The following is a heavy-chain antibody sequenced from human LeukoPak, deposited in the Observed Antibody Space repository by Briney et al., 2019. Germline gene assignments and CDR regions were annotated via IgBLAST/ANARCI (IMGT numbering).Heavy chain of an antibody. V-gene: IGHV1-2*02. Sequence: ASVKVSCKASGYTFTGYYMHWVRQAPGQGLEWMGWINPNSGGTNYAQKFQGRVTMTRDTSISTAYMELSRLRSDDTAVYYCARWAPRSGYYPGVDAFDIWGQGTMVTVSS. CDR2: INPNSGGT. J-gene: IGHJ3*02. CDR1: GYTFTGYY. CDR3: ARWAPRSGYYPGVDAFDI. D-gene: IGHD3-3*01.